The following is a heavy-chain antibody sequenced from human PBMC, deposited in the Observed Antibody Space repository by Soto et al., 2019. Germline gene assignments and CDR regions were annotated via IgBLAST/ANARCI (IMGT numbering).Heavy chain of an antibody. CDR3: ARHWTVTTPHYYYYYYMDV. CDR1: GGSISSYY. V-gene: IGHV4-59*08. J-gene: IGHJ6*03. Sequence: SETLSLTCTVSGGSISSYYWSWIRQPPGKGLEWIGYIYYSGSTNYNPSLKSRVTISVDTSKNQFSLKLSSVTAADTAVYYCARHWTVTTPHYYYYYYMDVWGKGTTVTVSS. CDR2: IYYSGST. D-gene: IGHD4-4*01.